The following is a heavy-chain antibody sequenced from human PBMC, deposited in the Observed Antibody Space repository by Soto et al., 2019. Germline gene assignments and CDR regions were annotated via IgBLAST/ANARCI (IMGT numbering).Heavy chain of an antibody. CDR2: IYYSGST. V-gene: IGHV4-30-4*01. J-gene: IGHJ4*02. CDR3: AVVVVAARCFDY. Sequence: QVQLQESGPGLVKPSQTLSLTCTVSGGCISSGDYYWSWIRQPPGKGLEWIGYIYYSGSTYYNPSLKSRLTISLDTSKNQFSLKLSSVTAADTAVYYCAVVVVAARCFDYWGQGTLVTVSS. CDR1: GGCISSGDYY. D-gene: IGHD2-15*01.